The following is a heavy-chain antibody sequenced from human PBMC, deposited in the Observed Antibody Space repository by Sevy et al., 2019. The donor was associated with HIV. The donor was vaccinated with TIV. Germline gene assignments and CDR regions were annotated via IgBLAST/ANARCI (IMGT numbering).Heavy chain of an antibody. V-gene: IGHV3-23*01. CDR3: AKSGLRGLRFLSY. D-gene: IGHD3-3*01. CDR1: GFTFSSYA. CDR2: ISGSGGSA. Sequence: GGSLRLSCAASGFTFSSYAMSWVRQAPGKGLEWVSAISGSGGSAYYADSVKGRFTISRDNSKNTLYLQMNSLRAEDTAVYYCAKSGLRGLRFLSYWGQGTLVTVSS. J-gene: IGHJ4*02.